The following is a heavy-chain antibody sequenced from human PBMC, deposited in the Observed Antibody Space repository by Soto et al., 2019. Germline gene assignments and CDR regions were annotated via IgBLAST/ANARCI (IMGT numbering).Heavy chain of an antibody. J-gene: IGHJ4*02. CDR2: ISVSCGST. CDR1: GFTFSNYA. V-gene: IGHV3-23*01. Sequence: EVQLLDSGGGLVQPGGSLRLSCAASGFTFSNYAMNWVRQASGKGLDWVSAISVSCGSTYYADSVNGQFTISRGNSKNTLYLQMSRLRAEDTAVYYYAKGPLGSGYELAYWGQGTLITVSS. D-gene: IGHD5-12*01. CDR3: AKGPLGSGYELAY.